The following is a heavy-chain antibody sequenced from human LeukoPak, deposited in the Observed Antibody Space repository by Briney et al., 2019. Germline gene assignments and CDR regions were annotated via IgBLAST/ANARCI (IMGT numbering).Heavy chain of an antibody. J-gene: IGHJ4*02. Sequence: SETLSLTCAVYGGSFSGYYWSWIRQPPGKGLEWIGEINHSGSTNYNPSLKSRVTISVDTSKNQFSLKLSSVTAADTAVYYCASRCGSGSYPFGYWGQGTLVAVSS. CDR3: ASRCGSGSYPFGY. CDR1: GGSFSGYY. V-gene: IGHV4-34*01. CDR2: INHSGST. D-gene: IGHD3-10*01.